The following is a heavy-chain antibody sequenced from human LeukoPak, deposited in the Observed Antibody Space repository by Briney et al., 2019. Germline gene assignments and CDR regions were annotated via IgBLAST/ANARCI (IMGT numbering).Heavy chain of an antibody. Sequence: SGTLSLTCTVSGGSISSYYWSWIRQPPGKGLEWIGYIYYSGSTNYNPSLKSRVTISVDTPKNQFSLKLSSVTAADTAVYYCARSQRRTTEFNYWGQGTLVTVSS. CDR1: GGSISSYY. D-gene: IGHD2/OR15-2a*01. CDR3: ARSQRRTTEFNY. V-gene: IGHV4-59*01. CDR2: IYYSGST. J-gene: IGHJ4*02.